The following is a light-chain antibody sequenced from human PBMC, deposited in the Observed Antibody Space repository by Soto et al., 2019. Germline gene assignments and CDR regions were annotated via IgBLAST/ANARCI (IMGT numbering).Light chain of an antibody. V-gene: IGLV2-14*01. CDR1: SSDVGGYNY. Sequence: QSVLTQPASVSGSPGQSIATSCTGTSSDVGGYNYVSWYQQHPGKAPKLMVYDVSNRPSGVSNRFSGSKSGNTASLTISGLQAEHEADYYCSSYTSSSTYVFGTGTKVTVL. J-gene: IGLJ1*01. CDR2: DVS. CDR3: SSYTSSSTYV.